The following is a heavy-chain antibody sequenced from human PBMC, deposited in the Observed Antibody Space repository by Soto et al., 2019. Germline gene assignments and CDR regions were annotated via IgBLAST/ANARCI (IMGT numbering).Heavy chain of an antibody. D-gene: IGHD3-3*01. CDR3: ARIRSGGDFDS. J-gene: IGHJ4*02. V-gene: IGHV3-48*02. Sequence: EVHLVESGVTLVQQGGSLRLSCVVSGFSFSSYSMNWVRQAPGKGLEWVSYITSSSTTIYYADSVKGRFTISRENAKNSLYLQMDSLSDEDTAVYYCARIRSGGDFDSWGQGTLVTVSS. CDR2: ITSSSTTI. CDR1: GFSFSSYS.